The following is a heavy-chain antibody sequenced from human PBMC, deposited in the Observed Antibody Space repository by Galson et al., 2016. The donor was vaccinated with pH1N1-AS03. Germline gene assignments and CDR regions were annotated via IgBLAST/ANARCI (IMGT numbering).Heavy chain of an antibody. Sequence: ETLSLTCAVYGGSFSGYSCSWIRQSPGKGLEWIGEINHSGSTNYNPSLKNRVTISVDTSKNQFSLRLSSVTAADTAVYYCARHSGVTTTVTNAFDIWGRGTMVTVSS. V-gene: IGHV4-34*01. CDR2: INHSGST. J-gene: IGHJ3*02. D-gene: IGHD4-17*01. CDR3: ARHSGVTTTVTNAFDI. CDR1: GGSFSGYS.